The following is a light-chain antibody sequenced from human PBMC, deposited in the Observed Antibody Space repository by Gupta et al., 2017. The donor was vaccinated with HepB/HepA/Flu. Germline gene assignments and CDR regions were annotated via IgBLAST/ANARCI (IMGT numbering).Light chain of an antibody. J-gene: IGKJ1*01. V-gene: IGKV1-27*01. Sequence: DIPLTQSPSSLSASVGDRVTITCRTSRGIINYLDWYQQKPGKVPQLLIYSASTLPSGVPSSFSGSGSETDFTLTISSLQPEDVATYYCQKDNSAPRTFGQGTKVEIK. CDR2: SAS. CDR3: QKDNSAPRT. CDR1: RGIINY.